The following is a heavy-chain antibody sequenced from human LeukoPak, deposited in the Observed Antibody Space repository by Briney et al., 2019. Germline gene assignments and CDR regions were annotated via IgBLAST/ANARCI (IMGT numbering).Heavy chain of an antibody. V-gene: IGHV1-2*06. D-gene: IGHD6-13*01. CDR2: INPNSGGT. CDR3: ARWGIAAANYDY. Sequence: ASVKVSCKASRYTFTGYYMHWVRQAPGQGLEWMGRINPNSGGTNYAQKFQGRVTMTRDTSISTAYMELSRLRSDDTAVYYCARWGIAAANYDYWGQGTLVTVSS. CDR1: RYTFTGYY. J-gene: IGHJ4*02.